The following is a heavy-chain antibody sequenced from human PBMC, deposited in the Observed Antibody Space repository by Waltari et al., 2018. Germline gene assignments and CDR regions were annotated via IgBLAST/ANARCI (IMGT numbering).Heavy chain of an antibody. CDR1: GGSFRGYY. J-gene: IGHJ4*02. CDR3: ARRSGPYYFDY. V-gene: IGHV4-34*01. CDR2: INHSGST. Sequence: QVQLQQWGAGLLKPSETLSLTCAVYGGSFRGYYWSWIRQPPGKGREWIGEINHSGSTYYNPSLNSRVTISVDTSKNQFALKLSSVTAADTAVYYCARRSGPYYFDYWGQGTLVTVSS. D-gene: IGHD6-19*01.